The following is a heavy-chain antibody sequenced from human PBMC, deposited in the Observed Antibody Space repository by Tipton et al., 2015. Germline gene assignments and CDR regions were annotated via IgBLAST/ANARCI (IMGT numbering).Heavy chain of an antibody. CDR1: AYSISSDYY. Sequence: LRLFCAVSAYSISSDYYWGWIRQPPGKGLEWIGSISHSGNTYYNPSLKSRVTMSRDTSKNQFSLKLTSVTAADTAVYYCACQDYDSLTRDYQTVDYWGQGTLVTVSS. CDR2: ISHSGNT. J-gene: IGHJ4*02. D-gene: IGHD3-9*01. CDR3: ACQDYDSLTRDYQTVDY. V-gene: IGHV4-38-2*01.